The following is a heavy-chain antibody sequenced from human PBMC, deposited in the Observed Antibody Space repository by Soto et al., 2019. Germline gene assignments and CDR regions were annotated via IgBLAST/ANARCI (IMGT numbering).Heavy chain of an antibody. J-gene: IGHJ4*02. CDR3: ARVRIVGAREIDF. V-gene: IGHV1-18*04. D-gene: IGHD1-26*01. CDR1: GYTFNRHG. Sequence: QVHLVQSGGEVKKPGASVKVSCKASGYTFNRHGITWVRQAPGQGLEWMGGISGYNGDINYEQKFQGRVTLSSDTLPSTVYLELKSLRFDDTAVYYGARVRIVGAREIDFWGQGTLVPVSS. CDR2: ISGYNGDI.